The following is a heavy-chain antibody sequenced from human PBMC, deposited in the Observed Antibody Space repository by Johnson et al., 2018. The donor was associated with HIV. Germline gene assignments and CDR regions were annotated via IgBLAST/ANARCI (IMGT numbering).Heavy chain of an antibody. CDR2: ISHDGTTT. V-gene: IGHV3-30*04. Sequence: QVQLVESGGGVVQPGRSLRVSCEVSGLTLTTIIVHWARQAPGKGPEWVSLISHDGTTTAYADSVKGRYTISRDISTNTVYLQMNSLSPEDTAVYYCAREDVSSGYAGTFDIWGQGTMVTASS. CDR3: AREDVSSGYAGTFDI. D-gene: IGHD5-12*01. CDR1: GLTLTTII. J-gene: IGHJ3*02.